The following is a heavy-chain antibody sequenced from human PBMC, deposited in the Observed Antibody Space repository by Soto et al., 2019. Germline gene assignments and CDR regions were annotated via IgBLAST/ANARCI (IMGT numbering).Heavy chain of an antibody. CDR3: ARPRRFPYYYGMDV. J-gene: IGHJ6*02. V-gene: IGHV3-48*03. CDR2: ISSSGSTI. Sequence: GGSLRLSCAASGFTFSSYEMNWVRQAPGKGLEWVSYISSSGSTIYYAGSVKGRFTISRDNAKNSLYLQMNSLRAEDTAVYYCARPRRFPYYYGMDVWGQGTTVTVSS. CDR1: GFTFSSYE.